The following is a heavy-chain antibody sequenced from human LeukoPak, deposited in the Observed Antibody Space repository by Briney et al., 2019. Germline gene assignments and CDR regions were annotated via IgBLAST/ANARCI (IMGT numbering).Heavy chain of an antibody. D-gene: IGHD4-17*01. J-gene: IGHJ4*02. V-gene: IGHV3-7*01. CDR1: AFTFSSYW. Sequence: GGSLRLSCAASAFTFSSYWMSWVRQAPGKGLEWVANIKQDGSEKYYVDSVKGRFTISRDNAKNSLYLQMNRLRAEDTAVYYCARDTGSLDYWGQGTLVTVSS. CDR3: ARDTGSLDY. CDR2: IKQDGSEK.